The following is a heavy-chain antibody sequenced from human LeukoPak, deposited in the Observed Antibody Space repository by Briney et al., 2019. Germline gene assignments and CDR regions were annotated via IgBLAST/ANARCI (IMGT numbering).Heavy chain of an antibody. Sequence: GGSLRLSCVASGFTFDDYGMSWVRQGPGKGLEWVSGISWNSGSIGYADSVKGRFTISRDNAKNSLYLQMNSLRAEDTALYYCAKAPRTGFGELLHFDYWGQGTLVTVSS. D-gene: IGHD3-10*01. V-gene: IGHV3-9*01. CDR1: GFTFDDYG. CDR3: AKAPRTGFGELLHFDY. J-gene: IGHJ4*02. CDR2: ISWNSGSI.